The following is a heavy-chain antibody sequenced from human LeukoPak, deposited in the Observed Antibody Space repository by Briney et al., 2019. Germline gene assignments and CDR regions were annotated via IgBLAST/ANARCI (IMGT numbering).Heavy chain of an antibody. CDR2: IKQDGREK. Sequence: PGGSLRLSCAASRFTFSSYWMSWVRQAPGKGLEWVANIKQDGREKYYVDSVKGRFTITRDNAKTSLYLQMNSLRAEDTGIYYCARDKVVGATYFDYWGQGILVTVSS. D-gene: IGHD1-26*01. V-gene: IGHV3-7*01. J-gene: IGHJ4*02. CDR1: RFTFSSYW. CDR3: ARDKVVGATYFDY.